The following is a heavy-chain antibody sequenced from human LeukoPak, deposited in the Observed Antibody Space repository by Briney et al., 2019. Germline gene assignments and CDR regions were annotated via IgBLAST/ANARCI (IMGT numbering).Heavy chain of an antibody. V-gene: IGHV3-30*18. D-gene: IGHD6-19*01. CDR1: GFTIRIYG. CDR3: AKDWGNSDWYNYFDP. Sequence: PGGSLRLSCAVSGFTIRIYGMHWVRQAPGKGLEWVAMISHDGGAEHYGDSVKGRFTISRDDSKNTLYLQMNSLSTEDTALYYCAKDWGNSDWYNYFDPWGQGTLVTVSS. J-gene: IGHJ5*02. CDR2: ISHDGGAE.